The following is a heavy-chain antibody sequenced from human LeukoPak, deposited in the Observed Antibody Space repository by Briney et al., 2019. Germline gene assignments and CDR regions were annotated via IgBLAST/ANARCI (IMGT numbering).Heavy chain of an antibody. CDR3: ARTGYGYYYVDV. CDR1: GGSISSYY. Sequence: SETLSLTCTVSGGSISSYYWSWIRQPPGKGLEWIGYIYYSGSTNYNPSLKSRVTISVDTSKNQFSLKLSSVTAADTAVYYCARTGYGYYYVDVWGKGTTVTVSS. J-gene: IGHJ6*03. D-gene: IGHD1-14*01. V-gene: IGHV4-59*01. CDR2: IYYSGST.